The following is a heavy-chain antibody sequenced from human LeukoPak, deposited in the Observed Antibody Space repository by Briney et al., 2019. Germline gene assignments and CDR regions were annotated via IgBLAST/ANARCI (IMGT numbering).Heavy chain of an antibody. CDR1: GFTISNYW. CDR3: ARDDGPYTGVFDY. J-gene: IGHJ4*02. Sequence: GGSLRLSCAASGFTISNYWMTWVRQAPGKGLEWVANIKEDGSQKYYVDSVKGRFTISRDNAKNSLYLQMNDLTVEDTAVYYCARDDGPYTGVFDYWGQGTLVTVSS. CDR2: IKEDGSQK. V-gene: IGHV3-7*01. D-gene: IGHD4-23*01.